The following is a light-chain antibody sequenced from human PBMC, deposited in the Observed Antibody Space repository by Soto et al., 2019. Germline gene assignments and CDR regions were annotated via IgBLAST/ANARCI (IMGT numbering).Light chain of an antibody. CDR1: SSDVGGYNY. CDR3: SSYAASNNFYFV. Sequence: QSALTHPPSASGSPGQSVTISCTGTSSDVGGYNYVSWYQQYPGRAPKLMIYDVTKRPSGVPDRFSGSKSGNTASLTVSGLQAEDEADYYCSSYAASNNFYFVFGGGTKVTVL. J-gene: IGLJ3*02. V-gene: IGLV2-8*01. CDR2: DVT.